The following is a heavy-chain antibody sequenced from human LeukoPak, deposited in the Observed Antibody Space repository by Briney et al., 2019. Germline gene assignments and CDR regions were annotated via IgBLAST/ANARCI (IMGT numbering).Heavy chain of an antibody. CDR3: AKSLFRSTSPDWFDP. V-gene: IGHV3-23*01. Sequence: GGSLRLSCAASGFTFSSYAMSWVRQAPGKGLEWVSAISGSGGNTYYADSVKGRFTISRDNSKNTLYLQMNSLRAEDTAVYYCAKSLFRSTSPDWFDPWGQGTLVTVSS. CDR2: ISGSGGNT. D-gene: IGHD2-2*01. J-gene: IGHJ5*02. CDR1: GFTFSSYA.